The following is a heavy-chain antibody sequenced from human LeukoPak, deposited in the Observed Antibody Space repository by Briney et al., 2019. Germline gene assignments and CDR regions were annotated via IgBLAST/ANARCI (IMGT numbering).Heavy chain of an antibody. V-gene: IGHV3-9*01. CDR1: GFTFDDYA. D-gene: IGHD3-10*01. CDR2: ISWNSGSI. J-gene: IGHJ6*02. Sequence: GGSLRLSCAASGFTFDDYAMHWVRQAPGKGLEWVSGISWNSGSIGYADSVKGRFTISRDNAKNSLYLQMNSLRAEDTALNYRAKGCGSGSYYNYYYYYGMDVWGQGTTVTVSS. CDR3: AKGCGSGSYYNYYYYYGMDV.